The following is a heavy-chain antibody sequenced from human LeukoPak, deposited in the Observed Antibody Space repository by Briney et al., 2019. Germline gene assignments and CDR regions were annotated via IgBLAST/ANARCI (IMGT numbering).Heavy chain of an antibody. CDR3: AKRWPYYFDY. CDR2: IGTSGGST. D-gene: IGHD4-23*01. Sequence: GSLRLSCAASGLTFSTYAMSWVRQAPGKGLEWVSTIGTSGGSTYYADSVKGRFTISRDNSKNTLYLQMNSLKAEDTAVYYCAKRWPYYFDYWGQGTLVTVSS. CDR1: GLTFSTYA. J-gene: IGHJ4*02. V-gene: IGHV3-23*01.